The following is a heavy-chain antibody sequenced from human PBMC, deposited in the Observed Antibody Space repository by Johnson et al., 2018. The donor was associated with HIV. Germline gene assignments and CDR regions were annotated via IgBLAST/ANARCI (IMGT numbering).Heavy chain of an antibody. J-gene: IGHJ3*02. Sequence: QVQLVESGGGAVQPGRSLRLSCAASGFTFSTSGMHWVRQAPGKGLEWVSDISGSGGNTYYADSVKGRFTISRDNSKNTLYLQMNSLRAEDTAVYYCAMDLDTGGASGAFDMWGQGTLVTVSS. CDR2: ISGSGGNT. V-gene: IGHV3-NL1*01. D-gene: IGHD1-26*01. CDR3: AMDLDTGGASGAFDM. CDR1: GFTFSTSG.